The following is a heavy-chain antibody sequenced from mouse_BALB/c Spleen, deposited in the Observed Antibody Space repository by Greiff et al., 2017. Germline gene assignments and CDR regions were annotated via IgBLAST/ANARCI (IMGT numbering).Heavy chain of an antibody. Sequence: DVKLVESGGGLVQPGESLKLSCESNEYAFPSHDMSWVRKTPEKRLELVAAINSDGGSTYYPDTMERRFIISRDNTKKTLYLQMSSLGSEDTALYYSVRQEADYGGFAYWGQGTLVTVSA. V-gene: IGHV5-2*01. J-gene: IGHJ3*01. D-gene: IGHD2-4*01. CDR3: VRQEADYGGFAY. CDR1: EYAFPSHD. CDR2: INSDGGST.